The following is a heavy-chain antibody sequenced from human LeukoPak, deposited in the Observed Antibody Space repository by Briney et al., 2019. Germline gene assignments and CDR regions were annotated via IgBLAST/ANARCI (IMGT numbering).Heavy chain of an antibody. CDR1: GFTLSTYA. CDR3: ARDRIDSGYDLVDY. J-gene: IGHJ4*02. Sequence: GGSLRLSCAASGFTLSTYAMSWVRQAPGKGREWVSVISRSGATTYYADSVKGRFTISRDNSKNTLYLQMGSLRAEDVAVYYCARDRIDSGYDLVDYWGQGTLVTVSS. D-gene: IGHD5-12*01. V-gene: IGHV3-23*01. CDR2: ISRSGATT.